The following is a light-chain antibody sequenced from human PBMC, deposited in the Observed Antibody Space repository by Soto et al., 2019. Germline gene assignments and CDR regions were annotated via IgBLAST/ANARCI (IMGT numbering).Light chain of an antibody. CDR2: AAS. CDR3: QQDYSTLAT. V-gene: IGKV1-39*01. Sequence: DIRMSHSPCSVSAYVVERVTSTCRSAESISRHLNWYQQKPGRAPDLLIYAASTLQNGVPSRFSGSGSGTEFTLTIAGLQLEDFATYYCQQDYSTLATFGQGTRLEIK. CDR1: ESISRH. J-gene: IGKJ5*01.